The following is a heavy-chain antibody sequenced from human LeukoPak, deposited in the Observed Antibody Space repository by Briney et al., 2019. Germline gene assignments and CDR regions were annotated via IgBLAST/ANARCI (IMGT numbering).Heavy chain of an antibody. J-gene: IGHJ4*02. D-gene: IGHD5-18*01. CDR1: GGTFSSYA. V-gene: IGHV1-69*05. CDR2: IIPIFGTA. Sequence: ASVKVSCKASGGTFSSYAISWVRQAPGQGLKWMGGIIPIFGTANYAQKFQGRVTITTDESTSTAYMELSSLRSEDTAVYYCAGNNPRRGYSYGPHEHIFDYWGQGTLVTVSS. CDR3: AGNNPRRGYSYGPHEHIFDY.